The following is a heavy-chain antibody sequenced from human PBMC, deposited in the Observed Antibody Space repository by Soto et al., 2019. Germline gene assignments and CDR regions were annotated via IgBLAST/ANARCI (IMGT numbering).Heavy chain of an antibody. V-gene: IGHV1-69*01. Sequence: QVQLVQSGAEVKKPGSSVKVSCKASVGTFSSYAISWVRQAPGQGLEWMGGIIHIFGTANYAQKFQGRVTITADESTSTAYMELSSLRSEDTAVYYCARGYSSSWSYWFDPWGQGTLVTVSS. J-gene: IGHJ5*02. CDR1: VGTFSSYA. CDR3: ARGYSSSWSYWFDP. CDR2: IIHIFGTA. D-gene: IGHD6-13*01.